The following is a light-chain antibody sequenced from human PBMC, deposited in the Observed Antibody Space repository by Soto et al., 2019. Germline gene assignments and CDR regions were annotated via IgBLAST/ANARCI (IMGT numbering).Light chain of an antibody. CDR1: QIVGGDP. CDR3: QQYHWAPDT. CDR2: GAS. Sequence: EIVLTQSPGTLSLSPGERATLSCRASQIVGGDPLAWFQQRPGQAPRLVIYGASNRAAGIPDRFSGSGSGTDFTLTVSRLEPEDFAMYYCQQYHWAPDTFGQGTRLEIK. J-gene: IGKJ5*01. V-gene: IGKV3-20*01.